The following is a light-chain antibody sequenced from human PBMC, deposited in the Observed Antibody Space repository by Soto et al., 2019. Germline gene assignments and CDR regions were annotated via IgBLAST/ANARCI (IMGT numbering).Light chain of an antibody. CDR2: DVS. Sequence: QSALTQPRSVSGSPGQSVTISCTGTSSDVGGYNYASWYQEHPGRAPKLMIYDVSIRPSGVPDRFSGSKSGNTASLTISGLLAEDEADYYCCSYAGTYSSFVFGSGTKGTV. CDR1: SSDVGGYNY. J-gene: IGLJ1*01. V-gene: IGLV2-11*01. CDR3: CSYAGTYSSFV.